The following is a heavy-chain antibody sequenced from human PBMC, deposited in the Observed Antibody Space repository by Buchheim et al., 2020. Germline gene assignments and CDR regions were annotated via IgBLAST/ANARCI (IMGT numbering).Heavy chain of an antibody. D-gene: IGHD6-19*01. CDR1: GYSSTNYY. CDR2: VNPSSGST. Sequence: QVQLVQSGAEVKKPGASVKVSCKASGYSSTNYYVHWVRQAPGQGLEWMGVVNPSSGSTDYAQKFQGRVTVTRDTSARTVYMELSSLKSEDTAVYYCGSGVAVAGIFYYYAMDVWGQGT. CDR3: GSGVAVAGIFYYYAMDV. J-gene: IGHJ6*02. V-gene: IGHV1-46*03.